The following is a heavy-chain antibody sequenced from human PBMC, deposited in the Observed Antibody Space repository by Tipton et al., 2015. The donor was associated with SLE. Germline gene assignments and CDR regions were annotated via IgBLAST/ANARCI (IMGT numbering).Heavy chain of an antibody. CDR1: GYSISSGYY. Sequence: LRLSCAVSGYSISSGYYWGWIRQPPGKGLEWIGSIDYSGRTYYTPSPKSQVTIAVDTSKNQFSLKLSSVTAADTAVYYCARTAVLAAIMMDVWGQGTTVTVSS. V-gene: IGHV4-38-2*01. CDR3: ARTAVLAAIMMDV. CDR2: IDYSGRT. D-gene: IGHD2-2*01. J-gene: IGHJ6*02.